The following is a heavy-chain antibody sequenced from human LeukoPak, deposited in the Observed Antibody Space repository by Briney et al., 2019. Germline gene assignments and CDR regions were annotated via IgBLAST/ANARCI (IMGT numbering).Heavy chain of an antibody. D-gene: IGHD2-21*02. CDR2: IYYSGST. CDR3: ARGGAYCGGDCYPNWFDP. V-gene: IGHV4-59*01. J-gene: IGHJ5*02. Sequence: SETLSLTCTVSGGSISSYYWSWLRPPPGKGLEWIGYIYYSGSTSYNPSLKSRVTISVDTSKNQFSLKLSSVTAADTAVYYCARGGAYCGGDCYPNWFDPWGQGTLVTVSS. CDR1: GGSISSYY.